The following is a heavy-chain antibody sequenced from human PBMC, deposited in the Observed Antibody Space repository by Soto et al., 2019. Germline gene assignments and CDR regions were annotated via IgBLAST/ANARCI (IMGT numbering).Heavy chain of an antibody. CDR3: ARVGGGHSYGYNGGYFDY. CDR2: IYARGIT. J-gene: IGHJ4*02. CDR1: GGSINSGDYY. D-gene: IGHD5-18*01. Sequence: PSETLSLTCTVSGGSINSGDYYWSWIRQPPGKGLEWIGYIYARGITYYNPSLKSRLTISLDTSKNQFNLNLTSVTAADAAVYYCARVGGGHSYGYNGGYFDYWGQGSLVTVSS. V-gene: IGHV4-30-4*01.